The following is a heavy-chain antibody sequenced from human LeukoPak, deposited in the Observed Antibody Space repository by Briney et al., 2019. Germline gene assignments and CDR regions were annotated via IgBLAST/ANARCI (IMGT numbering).Heavy chain of an antibody. CDR3: AKGFRMVRGV. Sequence: PGGSLRLSCAASGFIFSSYAMSWVRQAPGKGLEWVSAISGSGGSTYYADSVKGRFTISRDNSKNTLYLQMNSLRVEDTAVYYCAKGFRMVRGVGGQGTLVTVSS. CDR2: ISGSGGST. CDR1: GFIFSSYA. V-gene: IGHV3-23*01. D-gene: IGHD3-10*01. J-gene: IGHJ4*02.